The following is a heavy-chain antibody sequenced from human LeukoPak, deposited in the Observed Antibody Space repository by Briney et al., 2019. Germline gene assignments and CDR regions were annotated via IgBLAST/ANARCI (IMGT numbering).Heavy chain of an antibody. D-gene: IGHD5-24*01. Sequence: GGSLRLSCAASGFIFSSYGMHWVRQAPGKGLEWVAVISYDGSNKYYADSVKGRFTISRDNSKNTLYLQMNSLRAEDTAVYYCARSDRRDGYNFHDYWGQGTLVTVSS. V-gene: IGHV3-30*19. CDR1: GFIFSSYG. J-gene: IGHJ4*02. CDR2: ISYDGSNK. CDR3: ARSDRRDGYNFHDY.